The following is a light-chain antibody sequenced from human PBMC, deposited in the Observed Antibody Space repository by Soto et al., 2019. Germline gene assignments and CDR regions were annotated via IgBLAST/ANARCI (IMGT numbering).Light chain of an antibody. CDR2: EVS. CDR1: SSDVGSYNR. V-gene: IGLV2-18*02. J-gene: IGLJ1*01. CDR3: SSYTTSRTYV. Sequence: QSALTQPPSVSGSPGRSVTISCTGTSSDVGSYNRVSWYQQPPGTAPKLMIFEVSSRPSGVPDRFSGSKSGNTASLTISGLQAEDEADYYCSSYTTSRTYVFGTGTKLTVL.